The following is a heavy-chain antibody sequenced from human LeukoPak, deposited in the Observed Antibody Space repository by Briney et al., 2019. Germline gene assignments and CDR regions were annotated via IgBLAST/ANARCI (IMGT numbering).Heavy chain of an antibody. J-gene: IGHJ3*02. CDR1: GGTFSSYA. V-gene: IGHV1-69*15. CDR2: ITPIFGTA. CDR3: ARAGYCSSTSCIPDAFDI. Sequence: SVKVSCKASGGTFSSYAISWVRQAPGQGLEWMGRITPIFGTANYAQKFQGRVTITADESRSTGYMELSSLRCEDTAVYYCARAGYCSSTSCIPDAFDIWGQGTMVTVSS. D-gene: IGHD2-2*01.